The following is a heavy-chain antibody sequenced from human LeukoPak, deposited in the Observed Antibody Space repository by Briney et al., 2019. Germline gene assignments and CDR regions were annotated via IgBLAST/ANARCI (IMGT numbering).Heavy chain of an antibody. CDR1: GFTFSSYG. J-gene: IGHJ4*02. D-gene: IGHD5-18*01. CDR2: VRYDGSNK. V-gene: IGHV3-30*02. CDR3: ARESGYRSFEY. Sequence: GGSLRLSCGASGFTFSSYGMHWVRQAPGKGLEWVAFVRYDGSNKYYADSVKGRFTISRDNAKNTVYLQMNSLRVEDTAVYFCARESGYRSFEYWGQGTLVAVSS.